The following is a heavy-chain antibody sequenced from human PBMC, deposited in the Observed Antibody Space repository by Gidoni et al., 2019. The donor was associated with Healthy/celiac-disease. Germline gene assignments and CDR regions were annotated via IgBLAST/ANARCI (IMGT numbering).Heavy chain of an antibody. J-gene: IGHJ5*02. D-gene: IGHD2-2*02. Sequence: QVQLQESGAGLVEPSETLSLTCPVSGGSISSYYWSWIRQPAGKGLEWMGRIYTSGSTNYNPSLKSRVTRSVDTSKNTFSLKLRPVTAADTAVYYCERDLGEVPAAIGKNWFDPWGQGPLVTVSS. CDR2: IYTSGST. V-gene: IGHV4-4*07. CDR3: ERDLGEVPAAIGKNWFDP. CDR1: GGSISSYY.